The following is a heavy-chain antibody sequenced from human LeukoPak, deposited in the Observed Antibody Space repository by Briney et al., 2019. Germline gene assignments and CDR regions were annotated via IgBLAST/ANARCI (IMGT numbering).Heavy chain of an antibody. CDR3: AKDSMLDFWSASSTYYYYTDV. CDR2: ISGSGANT. V-gene: IGHV3-23*01. D-gene: IGHD3-3*01. Sequence: PGGSLRLSCAASGFGFNIYAMSWVRQAPGKGLEWVSAISGSGANTYSADSVRGRFTISRDNSKNTLYLQMNSLRAEDTAVYFCAKDSMLDFWSASSTYYYYTDVWGKGTTVTVSS. CDR1: GFGFNIYA. J-gene: IGHJ6*03.